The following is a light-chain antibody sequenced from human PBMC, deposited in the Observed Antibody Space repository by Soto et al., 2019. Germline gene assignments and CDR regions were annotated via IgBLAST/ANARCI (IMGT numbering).Light chain of an antibody. CDR2: GAS. J-gene: IGKJ1*01. Sequence: EIVLTQSPGTLSLSPGERATLSCTASQSLSYNYVAWYQQKPGQAPRLLIFGASNRATGIPDRFSGSGFGTDFTLTISSLEPDDFAVYYCQQYFTSPRTFGPGTKVEIK. CDR3: QQYFTSPRT. V-gene: IGKV3-20*01. CDR1: QSLSYNY.